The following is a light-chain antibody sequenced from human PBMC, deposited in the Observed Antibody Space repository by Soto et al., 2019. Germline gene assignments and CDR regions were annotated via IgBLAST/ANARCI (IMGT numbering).Light chain of an antibody. J-gene: IGKJ5*01. Sequence: EIVMTQSPATLSASPGERATLSCRASQSVRTNLAWYQQKPGQAPRLLIYDASTMATGIQARFSGSGSGTDFTLTISSLEPEDFAVYYCHQRSSWPITFGQGTRLEIK. V-gene: IGKV3-11*01. CDR2: DAS. CDR3: HQRSSWPIT. CDR1: QSVRTN.